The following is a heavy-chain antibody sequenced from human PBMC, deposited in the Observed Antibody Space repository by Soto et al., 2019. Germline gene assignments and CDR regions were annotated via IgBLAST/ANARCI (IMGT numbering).Heavy chain of an antibody. Sequence: EVQLLESGGGLVQPGGSLRLSCAASGFTFSSYAMSWVRQAPGKGLEWVSAISGSGGSTYYADSVKGRITITRDNSKNTLYRPMNSLRAEDTAVYYCAKSDYSNYVCVAFDIWGQGTMVTVSS. J-gene: IGHJ3*02. CDR1: GFTFSSYA. CDR3: AKSDYSNYVCVAFDI. CDR2: ISGSGGST. V-gene: IGHV3-23*01. D-gene: IGHD4-4*01.